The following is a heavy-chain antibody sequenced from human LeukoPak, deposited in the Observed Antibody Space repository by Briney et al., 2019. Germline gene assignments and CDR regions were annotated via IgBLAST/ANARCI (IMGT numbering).Heavy chain of an antibody. J-gene: IGHJ4*02. CDR1: NGSLNNYY. V-gene: IGHV4-34*01. D-gene: IGHD6-19*01. Sequence: PSETLSLTCVVSNGSLNNYYWSWIRQSPEEGLECIGEISHRGSTNYNPSFQSRVTISVDTSKNHFPLKLTSVSAADTAVYYCARGRSTGWFLAHYFDNWGQGTLVTVSS. CDR2: ISHRGST. CDR3: ARGRSTGWFLAHYFDN.